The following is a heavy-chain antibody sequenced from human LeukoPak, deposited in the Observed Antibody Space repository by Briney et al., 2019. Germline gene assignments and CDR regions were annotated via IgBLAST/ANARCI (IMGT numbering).Heavy chain of an antibody. CDR1: GFTFSSYE. J-gene: IGHJ4*02. CDR2: ISSSGSTI. Sequence: GGSLRLSCAASGFTFSSYEMNWVRQAPGKGLEWVSYISSSGSTIYYADSVKGRFTISRDNAKNSLYLQMNSLRAGDTAVYYCARELELVTPFDYWGQGTLVTVSS. D-gene: IGHD2-21*02. V-gene: IGHV3-48*03. CDR3: ARELELVTPFDY.